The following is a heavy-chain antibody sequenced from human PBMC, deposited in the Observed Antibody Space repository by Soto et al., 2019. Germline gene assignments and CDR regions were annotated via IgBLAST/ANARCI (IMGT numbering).Heavy chain of an antibody. CDR3: GKGRSGDVGVFY. J-gene: IGHJ4*02. CDR1: GYSFTGYY. D-gene: IGHD1-26*01. V-gene: IGHV1-2*02. Sequence: QVQLVQSGAEVKKSGASVKISCKASGYSFTGYYIHWVRQAPGQGFEWMGEISPNSGGTTYAQKFQGRVTMTRDTSITTVYMDLSNLSPDDTAVYYCGKGRSGDVGVFYWGQGTLVTVYS. CDR2: ISPNSGGT.